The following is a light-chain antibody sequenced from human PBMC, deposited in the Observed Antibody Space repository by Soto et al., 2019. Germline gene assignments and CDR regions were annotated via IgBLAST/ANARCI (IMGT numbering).Light chain of an antibody. CDR2: DAS. J-gene: IGKJ1*01. V-gene: IGKV3-11*01. CDR1: QSVSSY. Sequence: ENVLTRNPPTLSLYPKKRATVSCRASQSVSSYLAWYQQKPGQAPRLLIYDASNRATGIPARFSGSGSGTDFTLTICRLEPEDFAVYYCEQRSNWPRFGQGTKVDIK. CDR3: EQRSNWPR.